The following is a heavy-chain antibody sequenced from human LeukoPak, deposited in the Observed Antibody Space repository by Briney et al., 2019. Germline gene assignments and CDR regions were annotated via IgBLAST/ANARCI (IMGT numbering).Heavy chain of an antibody. V-gene: IGHV1-18*01. J-gene: IGHJ4*02. Sequence: ASVKVSCKASGYTFTSYGISWVRQAPGQGLEWMGWISAYNGNTNYAQKLQGRVTMTTGTSTSTAYTELRSLRSDDTAVYYCARDARWELLSLYYFDYWGQGTLVTVSS. CDR1: GYTFTSYG. CDR3: ARDARWELLSLYYFDY. CDR2: ISAYNGNT. D-gene: IGHD1-26*01.